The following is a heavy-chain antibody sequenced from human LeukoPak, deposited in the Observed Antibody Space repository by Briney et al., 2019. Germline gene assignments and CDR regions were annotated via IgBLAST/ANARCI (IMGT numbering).Heavy chain of an antibody. D-gene: IGHD6-13*01. CDR3: AKDTMPQLVATDS. J-gene: IGHJ4*02. Sequence: GGSLRLCCAASGFSFSSYDMTWVRQAPGKGLEWVSTIGNSGATTFYADSVKGRFTISRDNSENTLCLQMNSLRVEDTAVYYCAKDTMPQLVATDSWGQGTLVTVSS. CDR1: GFSFSSYD. V-gene: IGHV3-23*01. CDR2: IGNSGATT.